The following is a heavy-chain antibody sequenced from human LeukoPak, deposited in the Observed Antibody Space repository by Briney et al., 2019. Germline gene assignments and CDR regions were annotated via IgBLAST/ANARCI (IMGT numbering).Heavy chain of an antibody. V-gene: IGHV5-51*01. CDR3: ARPSRGYYFDY. J-gene: IGHJ4*02. D-gene: IGHD3-16*01. Sequence: GESLKISCKGSGYSFTSYWIGWVRQIPGKGMDWMGIIYPGDSDTRYSPSFQGQVTISAGKSISTAYLQWSSLKASDTAMYYCARPSRGYYFDYWGQGTLVTVSS. CDR2: IYPGDSDT. CDR1: GYSFTSYW.